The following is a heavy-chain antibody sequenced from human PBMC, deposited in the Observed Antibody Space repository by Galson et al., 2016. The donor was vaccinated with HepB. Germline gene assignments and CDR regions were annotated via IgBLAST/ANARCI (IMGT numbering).Heavy chain of an antibody. J-gene: IGHJ4*02. CDR2: IYYSGST. D-gene: IGHD3-22*01. CDR3: ARLGYDSSGYYLPHFDY. V-gene: IGHV4-39*01. CDR1: GGSVSSSSH. Sequence: ETLSLTCTVSGGSVSSSSHWGWIRQPPGKGLEWIGSIYYSGSTYYNPSPKGRITISVDTSKNQFSLKLSPVTAADTAGYYWARLGYDSSGYYLPHFDYWGQGTLVTVSS.